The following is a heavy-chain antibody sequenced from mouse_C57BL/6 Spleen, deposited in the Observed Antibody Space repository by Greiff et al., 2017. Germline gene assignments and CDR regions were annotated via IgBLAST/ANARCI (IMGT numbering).Heavy chain of an antibody. CDR2: IYPGSGST. J-gene: IGHJ3*01. V-gene: IGHV1-55*01. CDR3: ARRTAVVDGFAY. CDR1: GYTFTSYW. D-gene: IGHD1-1*01. Sequence: QVQLQQSGAELVKPGASVKMSCKASGYTFTSYWITWVKQRPGQGLEWIGDIYPGSGSTNYNEKFKSKATLTVDTSSSTAYMQLSSLTSEDSAVYYCARRTAVVDGFAYWGQGTLVTVSA.